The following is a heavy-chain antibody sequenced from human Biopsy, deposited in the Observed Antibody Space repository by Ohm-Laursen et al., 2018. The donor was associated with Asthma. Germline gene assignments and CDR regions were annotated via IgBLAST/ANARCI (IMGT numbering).Heavy chain of an antibody. V-gene: IGHV1-24*01. CDR1: GYSLTDLS. Sequence: ASVKVSCKISGYSLTDLSMHWVRQAPGQGLEWMGGHDHGEGGTVNARRFQGRVTVTEDTSTDTAYMELSSLSSDDTAVYYCASDFPKDYVRYNFQFWGQGTLVTVSS. CDR2: HDHGEGGT. J-gene: IGHJ4*02. CDR3: ASDFPKDYVRYNFQF. D-gene: IGHD4-17*01.